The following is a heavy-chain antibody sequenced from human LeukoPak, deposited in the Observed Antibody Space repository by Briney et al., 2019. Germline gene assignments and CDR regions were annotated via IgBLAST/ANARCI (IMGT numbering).Heavy chain of an antibody. D-gene: IGHD5-12*01. CDR2: INIAGRTI. V-gene: IGHV3-48*01. CDR3: AKDRAAYSGYELGGAFDI. Sequence: PGGSLRLPCAASGFTFSSYAMHWVRQAPGQGLEWVSYINIAGRTIHYADSVKGRFTISRDNSKNTLYLQMNSLRAEDTAVYYCAKDRAAYSGYELGGAFDIWGQGTMVTVSS. CDR1: GFTFSSYA. J-gene: IGHJ3*02.